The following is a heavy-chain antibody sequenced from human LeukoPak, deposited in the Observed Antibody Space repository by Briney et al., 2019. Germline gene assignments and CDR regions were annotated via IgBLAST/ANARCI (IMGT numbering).Heavy chain of an antibody. V-gene: IGHV4-39*07. CDR3: ARAGHDYVWGSYRRDYFDY. Sequence: PSETLSLTCTVSGGSISSSSYYWSWIRQPPGKGLEWIGEINHSGSTNYNPSLKSRVTISVDTSKNQFSLKLSSVTAADTAVYYCARAGHDYVWGSYRRDYFDYRGQGTLVTVSS. CDR1: GGSISSSSYY. D-gene: IGHD3-16*02. J-gene: IGHJ4*02. CDR2: INHSGST.